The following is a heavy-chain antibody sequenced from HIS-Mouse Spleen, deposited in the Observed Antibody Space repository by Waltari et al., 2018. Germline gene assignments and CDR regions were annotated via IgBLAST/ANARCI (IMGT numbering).Heavy chain of an antibody. V-gene: IGHV4-34*01. CDR1: GWSFSGYY. CDR2: INHSGST. Sequence: QVQLQQWGAGLLKPSETLSLTCAVYGWSFSGYYWSWIRQTPGKGLEWIGEINHSGSTNYTPSLKSRVTISVATSKNQFSLKLSSVTAADTCARAGYSSSSFDYWGQGTLVTVSS. J-gene: IGHJ4*02. D-gene: IGHD6-6*01. CDR3: YSSSSFDY.